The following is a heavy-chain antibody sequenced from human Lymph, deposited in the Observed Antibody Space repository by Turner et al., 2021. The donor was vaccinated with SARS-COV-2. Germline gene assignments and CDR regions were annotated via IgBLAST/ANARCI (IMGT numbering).Heavy chain of an antibody. CDR3: ARGPRDFPCYFDY. V-gene: IGHV3-21*01. CDR1: GFTFSCYS. D-gene: IGHD2-21*02. CDR2: ISFTGSYK. J-gene: IGHJ4*02. Sequence: VQLVASGGGLVKPGGSLRLPCAPSGFTFSCYSMNWVRQAPGKGLEWVSFISFTGSYKYYADSVKGRFTISRDNAKNSLYLQMNSLRAEDTAVYYCARGPRDFPCYFDYWGQGTLVTVSS.